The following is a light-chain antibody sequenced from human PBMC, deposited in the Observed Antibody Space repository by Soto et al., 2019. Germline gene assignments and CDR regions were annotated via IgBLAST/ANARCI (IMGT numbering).Light chain of an antibody. CDR2: LGS. CDR3: MQGRQSPPT. Sequence: IVMTQSPLSLPVTPGEPASISCRSSQSLLHSNGDDSLDWYLQKPGQSQQLLIYLGSNRASGVPARFTGSGSGTDFTLNIRRVEADDVGVYFCMQGRQSPPTFGQGTKVEI. J-gene: IGKJ1*01. CDR1: QSLLHSNGDDS. V-gene: IGKV2-28*01.